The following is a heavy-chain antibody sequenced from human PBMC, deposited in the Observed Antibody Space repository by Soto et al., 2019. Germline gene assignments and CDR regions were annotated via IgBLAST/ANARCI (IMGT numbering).Heavy chain of an antibody. CDR1: EGKIIGYY. J-gene: IGHJ4*02. V-gene: IGHV4-34*08. CDR2: INHSGST. CDR3: AAKNVLRYFDWPPAFDY. D-gene: IGHD3-9*01. Sequence: PLQTMRVTCAVDEGKIIGYYCSWIRKTQGKGLEWIGEINHSGSTNYNPSLKSRVTISVDTSKNQFSLKLSSVTAADTAVYYCAAKNVLRYFDWPPAFDYWGQGTLVTVS.